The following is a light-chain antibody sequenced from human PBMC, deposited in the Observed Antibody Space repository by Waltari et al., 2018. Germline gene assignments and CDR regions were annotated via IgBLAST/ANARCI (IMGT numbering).Light chain of an antibody. V-gene: IGKV1-12*01. CDR1: QDVSTW. Sequence: DIQMTQSPSSVSASVGDRVTISCRASQDVSTWSAWYQQKPGKAPNLLMYGASTLQSGVPLSISGSGSGTDFALTINGLQPEYFASYYCQQTDSFPLTFGGGTKLELK. CDR2: GAS. J-gene: IGKJ4*01. CDR3: QQTDSFPLT.